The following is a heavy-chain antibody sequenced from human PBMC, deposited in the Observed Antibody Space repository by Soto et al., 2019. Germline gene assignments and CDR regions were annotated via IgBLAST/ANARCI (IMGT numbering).Heavy chain of an antibody. J-gene: IGHJ4*02. CDR3: XXEGEDWNDRTFDY. Sequence: QVELVESGGGVVQPGRSLRLSCSVSGFTFSRYDMHWVRQAPGKGPEWVAVISHQGSNKHYADSVKGRFTISRDNFKNMLYLQMNXLXVEXXAVXXXXXEGEDWNDRTFDYWGQGTLVIVSS. CDR1: GFTFSRYD. V-gene: IGHV3-30-3*01. D-gene: IGHD1-1*01. CDR2: ISHQGSNK.